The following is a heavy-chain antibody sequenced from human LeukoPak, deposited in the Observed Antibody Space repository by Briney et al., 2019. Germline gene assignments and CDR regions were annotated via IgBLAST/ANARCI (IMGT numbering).Heavy chain of an antibody. CDR2: INHSGST. V-gene: IGHV4-34*01. Sequence: PSETLSLTCAVYGGSFSGYYWSWIRQPPGKGLEWIGEINHSGSTNYNPSLKSRVTISVDTSKNQFSLKLSSVTAADTAVYYCASPNRGGSGSYSRYYYGMDVWGQGTTVTVS. D-gene: IGHD3-10*01. CDR1: GGSFSGYY. J-gene: IGHJ6*02. CDR3: ASPNRGGSGSYSRYYYGMDV.